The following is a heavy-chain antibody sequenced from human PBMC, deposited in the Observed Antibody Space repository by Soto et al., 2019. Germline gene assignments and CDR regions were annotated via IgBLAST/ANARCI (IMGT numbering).Heavy chain of an antibody. CDR1: GGSISSYY. CDR3: ARGGIQLWSLYYYYYGMDV. V-gene: IGHV4-59*01. J-gene: IGHJ6*02. CDR2: IYYSGST. Sequence: ASETLSLTCTVSGGSISSYYWSWIRQPPGKGLEWIGYIYYSGSTNYNPSLKSRVTISVDTSKNQFSLKLSSVTAADTAVYYCARGGIQLWSLYYYYYGMDVWGQGTTVTVSS. D-gene: IGHD5-18*01.